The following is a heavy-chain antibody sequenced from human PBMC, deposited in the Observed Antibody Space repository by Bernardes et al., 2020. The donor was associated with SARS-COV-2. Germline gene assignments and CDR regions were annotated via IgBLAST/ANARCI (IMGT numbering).Heavy chain of an antibody. CDR1: GYTFTAYY. V-gene: IGHV1-2*02. CDR3: ARGPVGTPDF. CDR2: INSSRGIT. D-gene: IGHD1-26*01. J-gene: IGHJ4*02. Sequence: ASVKVSCKTSGYTFTAYYMHWVRQAPGQGLEWMGWINSSRGITNYAQKFQGRVTMTRDTSITTAYMELSGLKSDDTAVYYCARGPVGTPDFWGQGTLVTVSS.